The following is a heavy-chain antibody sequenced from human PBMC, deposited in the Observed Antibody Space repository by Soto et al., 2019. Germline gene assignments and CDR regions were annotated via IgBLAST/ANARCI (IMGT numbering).Heavy chain of an antibody. Sequence: GGSLRLSCAASGLTFRSYWMHWVRQAPGKGLVWVSRINTDGSVAMYVDSVKGRFTISRDKSISTAYLQWSSLKASDTAMYYCARRFSSSYYHFDYWGQGTLVTVSS. D-gene: IGHD6-13*01. CDR1: GLTFRSYW. CDR3: ARRFSSSYYHFDY. CDR2: INTDGSVA. J-gene: IGHJ4*02. V-gene: IGHV3-74*03.